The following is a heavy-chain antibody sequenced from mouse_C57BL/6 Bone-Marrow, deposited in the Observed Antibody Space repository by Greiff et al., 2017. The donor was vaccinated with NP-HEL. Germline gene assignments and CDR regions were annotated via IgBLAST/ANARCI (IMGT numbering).Heavy chain of an antibody. J-gene: IGHJ4*01. V-gene: IGHV1-55*01. CDR2: IYPGSGST. D-gene: IGHD2-5*01. Sequence: QVQLQQPGAELAKPGASVKMSCKASGYTFTSYWITWVKQRPGQGLEWIGDIYPGSGSTNYNEKFKSKATLTVDTSSSTAYMQLSILTSEDSSVYFCARVIVTTDYYAMDYWDQGTSVTVSS. CDR1: GYTFTSYW. CDR3: ARVIVTTDYYAMDY.